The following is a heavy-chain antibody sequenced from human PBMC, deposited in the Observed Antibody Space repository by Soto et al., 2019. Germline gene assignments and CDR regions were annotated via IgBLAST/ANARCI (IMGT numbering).Heavy chain of an antibody. J-gene: IGHJ3*02. CDR1: GFIFTTYA. Sequence: AGGSLRLSCATSGFIFTTYAMNWVRQAPGKGLEWVSAISSSGEGTFYAESVRGRFTISRDNSLNTLYLQMRSLRPEDTAVYYCAHPRGYGVFDAVDIWGQGTMVTVSS. D-gene: IGHD4-17*01. CDR3: AHPRGYGVFDAVDI. CDR2: ISSSGEGT. V-gene: IGHV3-23*01.